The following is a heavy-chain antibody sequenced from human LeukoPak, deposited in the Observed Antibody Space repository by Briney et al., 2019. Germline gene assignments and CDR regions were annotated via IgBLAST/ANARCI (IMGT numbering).Heavy chain of an antibody. J-gene: IGHJ4*02. CDR2: IYSGGST. CDR1: GFTVSSNY. Sequence: RGSLRLSCAASGFTVSSNYMSWVRQAPGKGLGWVSVIYSGGSTYYADSVKGRFTISRDNSKNTLYLQMNSLRAEDTAVYYCARDSGNYYFDYWGQGTLVTVSS. CDR3: ARDSGNYYFDY. D-gene: IGHD4-23*01. V-gene: IGHV3-66*02.